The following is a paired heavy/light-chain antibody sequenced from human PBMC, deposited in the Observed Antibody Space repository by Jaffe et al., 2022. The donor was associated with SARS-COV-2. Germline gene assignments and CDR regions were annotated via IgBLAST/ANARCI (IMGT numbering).Heavy chain of an antibody. V-gene: IGHV4-61*02. Sequence: QVQLQESGPGVVKPSQTLSLICTVSGGSFSSGPYYWSWIRQPAGKGLEWLGRTYSSGTTDYNPSLETRVTISVDTSKNQFSLRLTSVTAADTGFYYCARGSNYFPYGMDVWGQGTTVTVSS. CDR1: GGSFSSGPYY. CDR2: TYSSGTT. D-gene: IGHD1-26*01. J-gene: IGHJ6*02. CDR3: ARGSNYFPYGMDV.
Light chain of an antibody. V-gene: IGKV1-39*01. Sequence: DIQMTQSPSSLSASVGDRVTITCRASQSISTYLNWYQQKPGKAPKLLIFAASTLQSGVPLRFSGSGSGTDFTLTISDLQPEDFATYYCQQSYSSPPITFGQGTRLEIK. CDR2: AAS. J-gene: IGKJ5*01. CDR1: QSISTY. CDR3: QQSYSSPPIT.